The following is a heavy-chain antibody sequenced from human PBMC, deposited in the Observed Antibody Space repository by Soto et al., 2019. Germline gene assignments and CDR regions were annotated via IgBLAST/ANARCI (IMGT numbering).Heavy chain of an antibody. D-gene: IGHD5-12*01. Sequence: QVQLVQSGAEVKKPGSSVKVSCKASGGTFSNYPISWVRQAPGQGLEWMGGIIPIFGTVNYAQKVQGRVTITADESTSTAYMELSSLRSEDTAGYYCARGNHRWLQLWYFDLWGRGTLVTVSS. CDR2: IIPIFGTV. CDR3: ARGNHRWLQLWYFDL. CDR1: GGTFSNYP. V-gene: IGHV1-69*12. J-gene: IGHJ2*01.